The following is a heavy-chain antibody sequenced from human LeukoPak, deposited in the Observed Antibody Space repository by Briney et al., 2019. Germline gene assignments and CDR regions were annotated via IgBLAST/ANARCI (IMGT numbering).Heavy chain of an antibody. Sequence: SETLSLACSVSGGSISSLYWSWIRQPPGKGLEWIGYINYSGTTNYNPSLKRRVTISVDTSKNQFSLRLSSVTAADTAVYYCARGIFGMVINGFDIWGQGTMVTVSS. V-gene: IGHV4-59*01. J-gene: IGHJ3*02. D-gene: IGHD3-3*01. CDR1: GGSISSLY. CDR3: ARGIFGMVINGFDI. CDR2: INYSGTT.